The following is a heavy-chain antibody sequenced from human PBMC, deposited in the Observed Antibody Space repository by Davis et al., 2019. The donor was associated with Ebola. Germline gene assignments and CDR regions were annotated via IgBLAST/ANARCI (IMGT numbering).Heavy chain of an antibody. D-gene: IGHD3-10*01. V-gene: IGHV1-8*02. J-gene: IGHJ6*04. CDR3: ARDGLLWFGELLHYYYGMDV. CDR1: GYTFTSYY. Sequence: AASVKVSCKASGYTFTSYYMHWVRQAPGQGLEWMGWMNPKSGSTGYAQKFQGRVTMTRNTSISTAYMELSSLRSEDTAVYYCARDGLLWFGELLHYYYGMDVWGKGTTVTVSS. CDR2: MNPKSGST.